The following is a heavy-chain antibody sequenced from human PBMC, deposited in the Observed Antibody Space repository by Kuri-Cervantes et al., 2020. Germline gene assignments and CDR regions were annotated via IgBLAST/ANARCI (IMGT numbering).Heavy chain of an antibody. CDR2: ISGSGGDT. Sequence: GESLKISCAASGFTFSSYAMSWVRQAPGKGLEWVSEISGSGGDTNYADSVKGRFTISRDNSKNTLYLQMNSLRAEDTAVYYCASIYGYSTGEGGFWGQGTLVTVSS. J-gene: IGHJ4*02. CDR3: ASIYGYSTGEGGF. V-gene: IGHV3-23*01. D-gene: IGHD6-19*01. CDR1: GFTFSSYA.